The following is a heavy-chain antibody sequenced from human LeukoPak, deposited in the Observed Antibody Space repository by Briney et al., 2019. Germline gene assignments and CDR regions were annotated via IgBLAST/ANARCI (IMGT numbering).Heavy chain of an antibody. CDR3: ASTFYDSSGYYDY. J-gene: IGHJ4*02. CDR1: GFTFSSYS. D-gene: IGHD3-22*01. Sequence: GGSLRLSCAASGFTFSSYSMNWVRQAPGKGLEWVSSISSSSSYTYYADSVKGRFTISRDNAKNSLYLQMNSLRAEDTAVCYCASTFYDSSGYYDYWGQGTLVTVSS. V-gene: IGHV3-21*01. CDR2: ISSSSSYT.